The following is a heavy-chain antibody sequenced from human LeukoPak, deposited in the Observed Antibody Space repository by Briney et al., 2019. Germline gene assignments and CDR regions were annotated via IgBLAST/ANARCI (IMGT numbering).Heavy chain of an antibody. J-gene: IGHJ4*02. D-gene: IGHD3-10*01. V-gene: IGHV3-48*03. CDR1: GFTSSSYE. Sequence: PGGSLRLSCAASGFTSSSYEMSWVRQAPGKGLEWVSEISGSGSTIFYADSVKGRFTISRDNANNSMYLQMNSLRVEDTAVYYCASSPRGVYWGQGTLVTVSS. CDR3: ASSPRGVY. CDR2: ISGSGSTI.